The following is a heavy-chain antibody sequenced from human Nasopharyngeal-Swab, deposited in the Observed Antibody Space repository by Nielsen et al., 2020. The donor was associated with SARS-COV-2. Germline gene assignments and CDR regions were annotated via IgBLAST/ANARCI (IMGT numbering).Heavy chain of an antibody. CDR1: GFTFSSYG. CDR2: ISYDGSNK. Sequence: GESLKISCAASGFTFSSYGMPWVRQAPGKGLEWVAVISYDGSNKYYADSVKGRFTISRDNSKNTLYLQMNSLRAEDTAVYYCAKEGFGYDMWTGYYTNMDVWGKGTTVTVSS. J-gene: IGHJ6*03. V-gene: IGHV3-30*18. D-gene: IGHD3-9*01. CDR3: AKEGFGYDMWTGYYTNMDV.